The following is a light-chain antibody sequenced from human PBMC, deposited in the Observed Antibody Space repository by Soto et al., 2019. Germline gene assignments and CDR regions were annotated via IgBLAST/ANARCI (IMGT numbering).Light chain of an antibody. Sequence: QSGLTQPRSVSGSPGQSVTISCTGTSSDVGGYNYVSWYQQHPGKAPKLMIYDVSKRPSGVPDRFSGSKSGNTASLTISGLQAEDEADYYCCSYAGSYVVFGGGTQLTVL. CDR3: CSYAGSYVV. CDR2: DVS. V-gene: IGLV2-11*01. J-gene: IGLJ2*01. CDR1: SSDVGGYNY.